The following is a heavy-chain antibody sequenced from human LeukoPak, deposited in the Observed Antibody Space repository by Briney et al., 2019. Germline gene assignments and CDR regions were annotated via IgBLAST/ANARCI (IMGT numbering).Heavy chain of an antibody. V-gene: IGHV3-23*01. J-gene: IGHJ4*02. D-gene: IGHD3-22*01. CDR1: GFTFSSYA. Sequence: GGSLRLSCAASGFTFSSYAMSWVRQAPGKGLEWVSAISGSGGSTYYADSVKGRFTISRDNSKNTLYLQMNSLRAEDTAVYYCAKAVETYYESSGYYSLPPHFDSWRQGTLVTVSS. CDR3: AKAVETYYESSGYYSLPPHFDS. CDR2: ISGSGGST.